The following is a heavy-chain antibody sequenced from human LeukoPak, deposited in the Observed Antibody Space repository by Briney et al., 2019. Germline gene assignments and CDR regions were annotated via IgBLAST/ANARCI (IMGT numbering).Heavy chain of an antibody. CDR3: AKDRAHYSSGWRGFFDY. CDR2: IWYDGSNK. CDR1: GFTFSSYG. Sequence: PGRSLRLSCAASGFTFSSYGMHWVRQAPGKGLEWVAAIWYDGSNKYYADSVTGRFTISRDNSKNTLYLQMNSLRAEDTAVYYCAKDRAHYSSGWRGFFDYWGQGTLVTVSS. J-gene: IGHJ4*02. V-gene: IGHV3-33*06. D-gene: IGHD6-19*01.